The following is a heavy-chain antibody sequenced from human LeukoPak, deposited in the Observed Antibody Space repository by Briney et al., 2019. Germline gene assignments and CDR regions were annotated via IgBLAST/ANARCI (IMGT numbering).Heavy chain of an antibody. D-gene: IGHD6-19*01. Sequence: ASVKVSCKAPGYSFTDYYMHWMQQAPGQGFEWMGWINPKNGATKYSQKFQGRVTLTRDASISTAYMELSRLMSDDTAVYYCTRGPSSGSFDYWGQGTLVTVSS. V-gene: IGHV1-2*02. CDR1: GYSFTDYY. J-gene: IGHJ4*02. CDR3: TRGPSSGSFDY. CDR2: INPKNGAT.